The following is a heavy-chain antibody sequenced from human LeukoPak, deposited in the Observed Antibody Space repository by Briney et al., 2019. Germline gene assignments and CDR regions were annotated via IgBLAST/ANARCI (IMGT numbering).Heavy chain of an antibody. V-gene: IGHV4-30-2*01. CDR1: GGSISSGGYS. Sequence: KSSETLSLTCAVSGGSISSGGYSWSWLRQPPGKGLEWIGYIYHSGSTYYNPSLKSRVTISVDRSRNQFSLKLSSVTAADTAVYYCARGNSGYDTNFDYWGQGTLVTVSS. J-gene: IGHJ4*02. CDR3: ARGNSGYDTNFDY. CDR2: IYHSGST. D-gene: IGHD5-12*01.